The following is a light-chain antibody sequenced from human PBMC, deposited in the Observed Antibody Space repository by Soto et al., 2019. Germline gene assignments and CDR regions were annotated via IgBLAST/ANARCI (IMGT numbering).Light chain of an antibody. CDR2: DVS. CDR3: SSYTSSSLYV. V-gene: IGLV2-14*01. J-gene: IGLJ1*01. Sequence: QSVLTQPASVSGSPGQSITISCTGTSSDVGGSNYVSWYPQLPGKAPKLMIYDVSDRPSGVSNRFSGSKSGNTASLTISGLQAEDEDYYYCSSYTSSSLYVFGTGTKVTVL. CDR1: SSDVGGSNY.